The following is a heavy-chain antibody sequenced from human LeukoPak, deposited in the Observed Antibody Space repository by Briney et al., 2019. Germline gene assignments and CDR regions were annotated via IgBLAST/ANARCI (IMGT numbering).Heavy chain of an antibody. V-gene: IGHV3-30*02. CDR2: IRYDGSNK. J-gene: IGHJ4*02. CDR3: ARDRGLQPYLDY. Sequence: GGSLRLSCAASGFTFSSYGMHWVRQAPGKGLEWVTFIRYDGSNKYYADSVKGRFTISRDNAKNSLYLQMNSLRAEDTAVYYCARDRGLQPYLDYWGQGTLVTVSS. D-gene: IGHD5-24*01. CDR1: GFTFSSYG.